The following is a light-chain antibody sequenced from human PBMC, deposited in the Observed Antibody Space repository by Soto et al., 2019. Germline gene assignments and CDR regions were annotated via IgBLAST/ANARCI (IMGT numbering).Light chain of an antibody. CDR1: QSINNRY. CDR3: QQFGSSPGFT. J-gene: IGKJ3*01. CDR2: AAS. V-gene: IGKV3-20*01. Sequence: EIVLTQSPGTLSLSPGERATLSCRASQSINNRYLAWYQQKPGQAPRRLIYAASSSATGIPDRFSGSGSGTDFTLTISRLEPEDFAVYYCQQFGSSPGFTFGPGTKVDIK.